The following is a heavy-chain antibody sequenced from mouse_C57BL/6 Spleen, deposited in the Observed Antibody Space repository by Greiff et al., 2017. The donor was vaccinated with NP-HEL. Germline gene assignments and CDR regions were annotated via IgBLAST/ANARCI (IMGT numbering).Heavy chain of an antibody. CDR2: ISNLAYSI. V-gene: IGHV5-15*01. CDR3: ARQGAGTSYFDY. D-gene: IGHD4-1*01. J-gene: IGHJ2*01. Sequence: EVQVVESGGGLVQPGGSLKLSCAASGFTFSDYGMAWVRQAPRKGPEWVAFISNLAYSIYYADTVTGRFTIARENAKNTLYLEMSSLRSEDTAMYYCARQGAGTSYFDYWGQGTTLTVSS. CDR1: GFTFSDYG.